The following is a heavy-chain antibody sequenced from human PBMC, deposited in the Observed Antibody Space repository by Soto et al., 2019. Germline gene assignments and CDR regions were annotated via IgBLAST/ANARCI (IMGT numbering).Heavy chain of an antibody. D-gene: IGHD6-19*01. CDR3: ARGSSGWYDYYYGMDV. V-gene: IGHV3-30-3*01. CDR1: GFTFSSYA. CDR2: ISYDGSNK. Sequence: PGGSLRLSCAASGFTFSSYAMHWVRQAPGKGLEWVAVISYDGSNKYYADSVKGRFTISRDNSKNTLYLQMNSLRAEDTAVYYCARGSSGWYDYYYGMDVWGQGTTVTVSS. J-gene: IGHJ6*02.